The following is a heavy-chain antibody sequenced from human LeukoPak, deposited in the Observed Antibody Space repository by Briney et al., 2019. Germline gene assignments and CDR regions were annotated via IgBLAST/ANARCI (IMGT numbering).Heavy chain of an antibody. CDR3: AREAGEVWFGELILAFDI. D-gene: IGHD3-10*01. CDR2: INWNGGST. J-gene: IGHJ3*02. CDR1: GFTFYDYG. Sequence: GGSPRLSCTASGFTFYDYGRSWVRQAPGKGLEWGSGINWNGGSTGYADSVKGRFTISRDNAKNSLYLQMNSLRAEDTALYYCAREAGEVWFGELILAFDIWGQGTMVTVSS. V-gene: IGHV3-20*04.